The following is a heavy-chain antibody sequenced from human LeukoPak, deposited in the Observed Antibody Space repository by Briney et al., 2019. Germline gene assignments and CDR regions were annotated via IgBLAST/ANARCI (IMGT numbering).Heavy chain of an antibody. D-gene: IGHD4-11*01. CDR1: GGSFSGYY. V-gene: IGHV4-34*01. CDR2: INHSGST. J-gene: IGHJ4*02. CDR3: ARYSTPRRYYFDY. Sequence: SETLSLTCAVYGGSFSGYYWSWIRQPPGKGLEWIGEINHSGSTNYNPSLKSRVTISVDTSKNHFSLKLSSVTAADTAVYYCARYSTPRRYYFDYWGQGTLVTVSS.